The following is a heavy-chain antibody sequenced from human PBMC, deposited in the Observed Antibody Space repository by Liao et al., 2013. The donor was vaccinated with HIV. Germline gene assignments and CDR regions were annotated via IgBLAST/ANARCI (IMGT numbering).Heavy chain of an antibody. D-gene: IGHD3-10*01. CDR1: GGSINGGSYY. CDR2: IYISGST. V-gene: IGHV4-61*02. Sequence: QVQLQESGPGLVKPSQTLSLICTVSGGSINGGSYYWSWIRQPAGKGLEWIGHIYISGSTNYNPSLRSRVTISTDTSKNQFSLELSSVTAADSAVYFCVRALVRGRPPHYWGQGTLVTVSS. CDR3: VRALVRGRPPHY. J-gene: IGHJ4*02.